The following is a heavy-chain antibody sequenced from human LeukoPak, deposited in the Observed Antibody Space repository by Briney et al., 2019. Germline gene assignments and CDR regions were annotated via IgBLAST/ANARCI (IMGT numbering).Heavy chain of an antibody. D-gene: IGHD3-10*01. V-gene: IGHV3-30-3*01. Sequence: SGRSLRLSCAASGFTFSSYAMHWVRQAPGKGLEWVAVISYDGSNKYYADSVKGRFTISRDNSKNTLYLQMNSLRAEDTAVYYCANLGSGRVTDYWGQGTLVTVSS. J-gene: IGHJ4*02. CDR3: ANLGSGRVTDY. CDR1: GFTFSSYA. CDR2: ISYDGSNK.